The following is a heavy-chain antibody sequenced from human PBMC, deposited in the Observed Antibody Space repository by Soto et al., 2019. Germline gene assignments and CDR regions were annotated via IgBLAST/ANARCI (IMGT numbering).Heavy chain of an antibody. D-gene: IGHD2-8*02. CDR3: ARHGLSDRTGVYLIDS. CDR2: FYYDGST. Sequence: SETLSLSCTVSGGSITSHPYYWGWIRQPPGKGLEWIGSFYYDGSTYYNPSLQSRVTISIDTSKNQFSLKLTSVTAAATAVYYCARHGLSDRTGVYLIDSWGQGTLVTVSS. V-gene: IGHV4-39*01. CDR1: GGSITSHPYY. J-gene: IGHJ5*01.